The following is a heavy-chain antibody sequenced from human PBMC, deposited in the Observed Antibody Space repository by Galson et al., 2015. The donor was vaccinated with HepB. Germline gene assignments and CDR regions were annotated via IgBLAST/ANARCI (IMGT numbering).Heavy chain of an antibody. Sequence: SLRLSCAASGFTFSSYAMHWVRQAPGKGLEWVAVISYDGSNKYYADSVKGRFTISRDNSKNTLYLQMNSLGAEDTAVYYCARDQLSSSSWYIGYYYYGMDVWGQGTTVTVSS. J-gene: IGHJ6*02. CDR3: ARDQLSSSSWYIGYYYYGMDV. CDR1: GFTFSSYA. V-gene: IGHV3-30-3*01. CDR2: ISYDGSNK. D-gene: IGHD6-13*01.